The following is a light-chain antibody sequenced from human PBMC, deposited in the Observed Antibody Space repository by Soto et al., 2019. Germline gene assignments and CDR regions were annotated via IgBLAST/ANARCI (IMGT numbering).Light chain of an antibody. J-gene: IGLJ3*02. CDR1: SGDVGFYNL. Sequence: QSALTQPASVSGSPGQSITLSCTGTSGDVGFYNLVSWYQQHPGKAPQLIIYEVNKRPSGVPDRFSGSKSGYTASLTVSGLQTEDEAFYYCSSSAGIYHYLVFGGGTQLTVL. CDR2: EVN. CDR3: SSSAGIYHYLV. V-gene: IGLV2-8*01.